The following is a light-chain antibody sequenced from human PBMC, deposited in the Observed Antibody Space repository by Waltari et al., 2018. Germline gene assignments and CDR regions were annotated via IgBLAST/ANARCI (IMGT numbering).Light chain of an antibody. CDR2: QDN. J-gene: IGLJ2*01. CDR3: QAWDSTTAV. Sequence: SFELTQSPSVSVSLGQTATITCAGDKLGSKYVSWYKQKPGQSPVLVVYQDNSRPSWIPERFSGCNSGSTATLIISGTQAMDEADYYCQAWDSTTAVFGGGTKLTVL. CDR1: KLGSKY. V-gene: IGLV3-1*01.